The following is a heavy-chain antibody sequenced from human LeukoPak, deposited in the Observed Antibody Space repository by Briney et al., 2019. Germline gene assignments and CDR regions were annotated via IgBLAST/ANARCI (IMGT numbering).Heavy chain of an antibody. CDR2: IIPIFGTA. CDR3: ARESMVRGTLYYFDY. Sequence: ASVKVSCKASGGTFSSYAINWVRQAPGQGLEWMGGIIPIFGTANYAQKFQGRVTITTDESTSTAYMELSSLRSEDTAVYYCARESMVRGTLYYFDYWGQGTLVTVSS. V-gene: IGHV1-69*05. D-gene: IGHD3-10*01. CDR1: GGTFSSYA. J-gene: IGHJ4*02.